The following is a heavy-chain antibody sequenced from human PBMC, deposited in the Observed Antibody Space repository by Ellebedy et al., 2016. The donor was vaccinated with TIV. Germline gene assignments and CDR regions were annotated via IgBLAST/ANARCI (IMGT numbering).Heavy chain of an antibody. CDR2: ISAYNGNT. J-gene: IGHJ6*02. Sequence: AASVKVSCKASGYTFTSYGISWVRQAPGQGLEWMGWISAYNGNTNYAQKLQGRVTITTDTSTSTAYMELSRLRSDDTAVYYCASGGVEGYYYYGMDVWGQGTTVTVSS. D-gene: IGHD3-16*01. CDR3: ASGGVEGYYYYGMDV. CDR1: GYTFTSYG. V-gene: IGHV1-18*04.